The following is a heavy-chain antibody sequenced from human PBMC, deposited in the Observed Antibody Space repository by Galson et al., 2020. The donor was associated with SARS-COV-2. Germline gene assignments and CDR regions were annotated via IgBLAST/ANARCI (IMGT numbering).Heavy chain of an antibody. V-gene: IGHV3-74*01. D-gene: IGHD6-19*01. CDR3: ATGSGWYYDS. J-gene: IGHJ4*02. CDR2: IKSDAANT. Sequence: GGSLRLSCAASGLSFSNYWMHWVRQAPGKGLVWVSLIKSDAANTIYADSVKGRFTISRDNAKHTLYLQMNSLRADDTAVYYCATGSGWYYDSWGQGTLVTVSS. CDR1: GLSFSNYW.